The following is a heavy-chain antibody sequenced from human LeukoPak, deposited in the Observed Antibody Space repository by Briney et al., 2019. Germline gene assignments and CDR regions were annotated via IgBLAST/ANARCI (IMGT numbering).Heavy chain of an antibody. Sequence: PGGSLRLSCAASGFTFSSYGMHWVRQAPGKGLEWVAFIRYDGSNQYYADSVKGRSTISRDNSKNTLSLQINSMRIEDTAVYYCAKDIALFFYGSGTAFDYWGQGTLVTVSS. CDR2: IRYDGSNQ. D-gene: IGHD3-10*01. CDR1: GFTFSSYG. J-gene: IGHJ4*02. CDR3: AKDIALFFYGSGTAFDY. V-gene: IGHV3-30*02.